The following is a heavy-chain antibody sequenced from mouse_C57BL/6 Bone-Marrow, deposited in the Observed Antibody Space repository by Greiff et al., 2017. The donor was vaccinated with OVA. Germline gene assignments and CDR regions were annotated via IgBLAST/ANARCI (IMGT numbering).Heavy chain of an antibody. CDR1: SYTFTSYT. CDR2: INPSSGYT. CDR3: ARWRGPWFAY. V-gene: IGHV1-4*01. J-gene: IGHJ3*01. Sequence: QVQLQQSGAELARPGASVKMSCKASSYTFTSYTMHWVKQRPGQGLEWIGYINPSSGYTKYNQKFKDKATLTADKSSSTAYMQLSSLTSEDSAVYYCARWRGPWFAYWGQGTLVTVSA.